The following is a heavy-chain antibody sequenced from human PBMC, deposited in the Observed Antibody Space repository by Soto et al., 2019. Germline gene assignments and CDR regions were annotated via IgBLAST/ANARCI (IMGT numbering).Heavy chain of an antibody. CDR1: GGSISSGGYY. Sequence: QVQLQESGPGLVKPSQTLSLTCTVSGGSISSGGYYWSWIRQHPGKGLEWIGYIYYSGSTYYNPSLKSRVNISGDTSKNQFSLKLSSVTAADTAVYYCARVKKYWDSSGNWFDPWGQGTLVTVSS. CDR3: ARVKKYWDSSGNWFDP. D-gene: IGHD3-22*01. J-gene: IGHJ5*02. V-gene: IGHV4-31*03. CDR2: IYYSGST.